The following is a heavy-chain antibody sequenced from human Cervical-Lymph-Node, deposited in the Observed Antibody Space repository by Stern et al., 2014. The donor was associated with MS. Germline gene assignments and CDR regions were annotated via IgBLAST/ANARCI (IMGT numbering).Heavy chain of an antibody. CDR3: ARMMSVSGIGMDV. V-gene: IGHV4-4*02. D-gene: IGHD3-16*01. Sequence: QVQLQESGPGLVKPSGTLSLTCAVSGGSISSRSNWWTWVRQPPGKGLEWIGEINQSGATNYKPVLKSRVTLSVDKSKNQFSLKVRSVTAADTAVYYCARMMSVSGIGMDVWGQGTTVTVSS. CDR2: INQSGAT. J-gene: IGHJ6*02. CDR1: GGSISSRSNW.